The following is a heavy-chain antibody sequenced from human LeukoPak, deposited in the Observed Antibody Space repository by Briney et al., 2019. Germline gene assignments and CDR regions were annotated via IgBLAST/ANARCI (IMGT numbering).Heavy chain of an antibody. Sequence: ASVKVSCKVSGYTFTGYYMHWVRQAPGEGLEWMGWINPNSGGTKYAQKFQGRVTMTRDTSINTAYMEVRRLTSDGTAVYYCARERGTLAVAGDAFDIWGQGTMVTVSS. V-gene: IGHV1-2*02. D-gene: IGHD6-19*01. J-gene: IGHJ3*02. CDR3: ARERGTLAVAGDAFDI. CDR2: INPNSGGT. CDR1: GYTFTGYY.